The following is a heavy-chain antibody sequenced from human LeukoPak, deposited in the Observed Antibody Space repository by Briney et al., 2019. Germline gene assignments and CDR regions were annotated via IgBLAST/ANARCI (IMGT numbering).Heavy chain of an antibody. D-gene: IGHD6-19*01. CDR2: ISAYNGHT. J-gene: IGHJ4*02. Sequence: ASVKVTCEASGYTFTGYYMHWVRQAPGQGLEWMGWISAYNGHTKYAQKFQGRVTMTTDTSTGTAYMELRSLGSDDTAVYFCARDKDLGAVAGTFDYWGQGTLVTVSS. CDR3: ARDKDLGAVAGTFDY. CDR1: GYTFTGYY. V-gene: IGHV1-18*04.